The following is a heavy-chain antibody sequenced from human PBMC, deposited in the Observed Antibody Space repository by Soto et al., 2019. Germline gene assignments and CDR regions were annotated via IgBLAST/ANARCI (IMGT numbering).Heavy chain of an antibody. D-gene: IGHD3-22*01. CDR1: GYSFAGYW. CDR3: ARQIYDSDTGPNFQYYFDS. CDR2: IDPSDSQT. V-gene: IGHV5-10-1*01. J-gene: IGHJ4*02. Sequence: GESLKISCKGSGYSFAGYWITWVRQKPGKGLEWMGRIDPSDSQTYYSPSFRGHVTISVTKSITTVFLQWSSLRASNTAMYYCARQIYDSDTGPNFQYYFDSWSQGTPVTVSS.